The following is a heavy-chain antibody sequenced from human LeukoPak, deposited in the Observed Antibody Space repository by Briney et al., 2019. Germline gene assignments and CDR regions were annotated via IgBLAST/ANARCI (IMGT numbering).Heavy chain of an antibody. J-gene: IGHJ6*03. Sequence: GGSLRLSCAASGFTFSSYAMHWVRQAPGKGLEWVAVISYDGSNKYYADSVKGRFTISRDNSKNTLYLQMNSLRAEDTAVYYCARDPEYSSSSVIGYMDVWGKGTTVTVSS. CDR2: ISYDGSNK. CDR1: GFTFSSYA. V-gene: IGHV3-30-3*01. D-gene: IGHD6-6*01. CDR3: ARDPEYSSSSVIGYMDV.